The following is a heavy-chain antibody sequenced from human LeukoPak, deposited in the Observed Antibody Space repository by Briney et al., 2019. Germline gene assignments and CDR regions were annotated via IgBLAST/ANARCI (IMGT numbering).Heavy chain of an antibody. V-gene: IGHV4-59*01. CDR2: IYYSGST. Sequence: PSETLSLTCTVSGGSISSYYWSWIRQPPGKGLEWIGYIYYSGSTNYNPSLKSRVTISVDTSKNQFSLKLSSVTAADTAVYYCARARVGPDKQQLVPLFDYWGQGTLVTVSS. D-gene: IGHD6-13*01. CDR1: GGSISSYY. J-gene: IGHJ4*02. CDR3: ARARVGPDKQQLVPLFDY.